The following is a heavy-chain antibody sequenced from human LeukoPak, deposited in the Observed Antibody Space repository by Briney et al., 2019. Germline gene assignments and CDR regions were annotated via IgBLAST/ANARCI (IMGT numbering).Heavy chain of an antibody. V-gene: IGHV3-53*01. CDR1: GFTVSSNY. J-gene: IGHJ5*02. D-gene: IGHD3-10*01. Sequence: PGGSLRLSCAASGFTVSSNYMSWVRQAPGKGLEWVSVVYSGGDTYYADSVKGRFSISRDNSKNSLYLQMNSLRAEDTAVYYCARDGYYYGSGSYLNWFDPWGQGTLVTVSS. CDR3: ARDGYYYGSGSYLNWFDP. CDR2: VYSGGDT.